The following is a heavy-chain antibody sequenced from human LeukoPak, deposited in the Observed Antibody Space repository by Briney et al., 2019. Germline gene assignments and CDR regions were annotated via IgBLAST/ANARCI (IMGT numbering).Heavy chain of an antibody. CDR1: GFTLSSYE. D-gene: IGHD1-26*01. Sequence: GGSLRLSCTVSGFTLSSYEMSWIRQAPGKGLEWVSSIDYDGGSGHYADSVKGRFTISRDNSKNSLYLQMNSLRNEDTALYYCAKEGEGGSYYFDYWGQGTLVTVSS. CDR3: AKEGEGGSYYFDY. J-gene: IGHJ4*02. V-gene: IGHV3-43*01. CDR2: IDYDGGSG.